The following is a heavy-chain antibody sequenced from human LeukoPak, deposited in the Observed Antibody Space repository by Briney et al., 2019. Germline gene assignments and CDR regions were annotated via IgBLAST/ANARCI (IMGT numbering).Heavy chain of an antibody. CDR1: GFTFSSYS. D-gene: IGHD3-22*01. CDR3: ARDGDSSGYLGADDAFDI. V-gene: IGHV3-30*03. J-gene: IGHJ3*02. Sequence: PGGSLRLSCAASGFTFSSYSMNWVRQAPGKGLEWVAVISYDGSNKYYADSVKGRFTISRDNSKNTLYLQMNSLRAEDTAVYYCARDGDSSGYLGADDAFDIWGQGTMVTVSS. CDR2: ISYDGSNK.